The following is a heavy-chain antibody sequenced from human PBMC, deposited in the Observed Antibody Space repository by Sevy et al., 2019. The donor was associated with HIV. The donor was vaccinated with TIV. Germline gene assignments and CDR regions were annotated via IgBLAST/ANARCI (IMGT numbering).Heavy chain of an antibody. CDR3: AEDDRDQSWYDDFWGASAYFDY. V-gene: IGHV3-23*01. CDR1: GFRFESQA. CDR2: MSGRGDSR. J-gene: IGHJ4*01. Sequence: GGSLRLSCVASGFRFESQAMSWVRQAPGKGLEWVSGMSGRGDSRGYAHSVKGRFTISRDNSKNTVYLQMNSLTAVHPALYDCAEDDRDQSWYDDFWGASAYFDYWGQGILVTVSS. D-gene: IGHD3-3*01.